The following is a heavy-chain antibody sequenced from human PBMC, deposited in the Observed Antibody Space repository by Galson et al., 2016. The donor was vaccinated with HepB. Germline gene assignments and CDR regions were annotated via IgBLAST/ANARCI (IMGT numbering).Heavy chain of an antibody. Sequence: SVKVSCKASGYTFTSYGISWVRQAPGQGLEWMGWISASKGKTNYAQNLQGRVTMTPDTSTSTAYMELRGLRTDDTAVYYCARDKAHAFGMWGQGTIVIVSS. CDR2: ISASKGKT. J-gene: IGHJ3*02. CDR3: ARDKAHAFGM. V-gene: IGHV1-18*01. CDR1: GYTFTSYG.